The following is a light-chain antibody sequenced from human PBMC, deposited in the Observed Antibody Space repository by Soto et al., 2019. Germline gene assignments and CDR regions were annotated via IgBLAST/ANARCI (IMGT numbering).Light chain of an antibody. CDR2: GAF. CDR1: QSVSSN. Sequence: EILMTQSPVTLSVSPGERATLSCRASQSVSSNLAWYQQKPGQAPSLLIYGAFTRATGIPARFSGTESGTEFTLTISSRQSEDLALYYCQQDNDWPLTFGQGTKVEI. V-gene: IGKV3-15*01. J-gene: IGKJ1*01. CDR3: QQDNDWPLT.